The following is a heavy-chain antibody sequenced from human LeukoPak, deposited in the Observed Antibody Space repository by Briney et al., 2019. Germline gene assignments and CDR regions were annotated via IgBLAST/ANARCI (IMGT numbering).Heavy chain of an antibody. D-gene: IGHD3-3*01. CDR3: ARDPGPDVWSGFTYYYYGMDV. CDR2: INPSGGST. V-gene: IGHV1-46*01. Sequence: ASVKVSCKASGYTFTSYYMHWVRQAPGQGLEWMGIINPSGGSTSYAQKFQGRVTMTRDTSTSTVCMELSSLRSEDTAVYYCARDPGPDVWSGFTYYYYGMDVWGQGTTVTVSS. CDR1: GYTFTSYY. J-gene: IGHJ6*02.